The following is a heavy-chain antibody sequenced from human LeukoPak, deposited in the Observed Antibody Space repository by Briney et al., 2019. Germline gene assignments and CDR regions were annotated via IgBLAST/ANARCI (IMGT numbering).Heavy chain of an antibody. V-gene: IGHV3-33*01. CDR1: GFTFSSYG. CDR3: ARQHCSGGDCYFFD. J-gene: IGHJ4*02. CDR2: IWYDGNNK. D-gene: IGHD2-15*01. Sequence: GGSLRLSCAASGFTFSSYGMHWVRQAPGKGLEWVALIWYDGNNKYYADSVKGRFTISRDNSKNTLYLQLNSLRAEDTAVYYCARQHCSGGDCYFFDWGQGTLVTVSS.